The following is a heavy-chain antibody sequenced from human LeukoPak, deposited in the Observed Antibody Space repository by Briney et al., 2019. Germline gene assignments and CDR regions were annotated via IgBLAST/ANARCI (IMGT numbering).Heavy chain of an antibody. D-gene: IGHD5-12*01. CDR3: AKVVDGYNSDSDY. CDR1: GLTFSSYG. Sequence: PGRSLRLSCAASGLTFSSYGMHWVRQAPGKGLEWVAVISYDGSNKYYADSVKGRFTISRDNSKNTLYLQMNSLRAEDTAVYYCAKVVDGYNSDSDYWGQGTLVTVSS. J-gene: IGHJ4*02. CDR2: ISYDGSNK. V-gene: IGHV3-30*18.